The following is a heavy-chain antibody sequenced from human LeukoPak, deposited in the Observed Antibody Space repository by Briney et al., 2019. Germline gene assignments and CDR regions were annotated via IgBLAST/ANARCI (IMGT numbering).Heavy chain of an antibody. D-gene: IGHD6-13*01. J-gene: IGHJ4*02. CDR3: AREMRTGYSSSWYLDY. CDR1: GYTFTSYG. V-gene: IGHV1-18*01. CDR2: ISAYNGNT. Sequence: ASVKVSCKASGYTFTSYGISWVRQAPGQGLEWMGWISAYNGNTNYAQKLQGRVTMNTDTSTSTAYMEPRSLRSDDTAVYYCAREMRTGYSSSWYLDYWGQGTLVTVSS.